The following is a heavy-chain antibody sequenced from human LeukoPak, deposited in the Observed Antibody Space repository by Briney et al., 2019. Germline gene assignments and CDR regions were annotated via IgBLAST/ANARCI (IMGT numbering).Heavy chain of an antibody. CDR3: ARHALRTYYDILTGYSDDFDY. V-gene: IGHV4-39*01. CDR2: IYYSGST. Sequence: SETLSLTCTVSGGSISSSSCYWGWIRQPPGKGLEWIGSIYYSGSTHYNPSLKSRVTISVDTSKNQFSLKLSSVTAADTAVYYCARHALRTYYDILTGYSDDFDYWGQGTLVTVSS. D-gene: IGHD3-9*01. J-gene: IGHJ4*02. CDR1: GGSISSSSCY.